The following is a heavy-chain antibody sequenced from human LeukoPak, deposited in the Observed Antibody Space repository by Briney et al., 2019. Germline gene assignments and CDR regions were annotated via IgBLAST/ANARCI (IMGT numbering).Heavy chain of an antibody. CDR1: GGSISSYY. D-gene: IGHD2-15*01. V-gene: IGHV4-59*01. J-gene: IGHJ4*02. Sequence: SETLSLTCTVSGGSISSYYWSWIRQPPGKGLEWIGYIYYSGSTNYNPSLKSRVTISVDTSKNQFSLKLSSVTAADTAVYYCARDGPTTQYCSGGSCYGYYFDYWGQGTLVTVSS. CDR3: ARDGPTTQYCSGGSCYGYYFDY. CDR2: IYYSGST.